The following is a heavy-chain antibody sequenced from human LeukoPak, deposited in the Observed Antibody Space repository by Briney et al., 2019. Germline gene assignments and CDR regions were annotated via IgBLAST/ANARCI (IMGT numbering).Heavy chain of an antibody. CDR1: EFTISMYG. J-gene: IGHJ4*02. D-gene: IGHD1-26*01. Sequence: GGSLRLSCAASEFTISMYGMNWVRQAPGKGLEWVSSISGSHTYIAYADSVKGRFTISRDNAKNSLYLQMNSLRADDTAVYYCARDREWEVFDYWGQGTLVTVSS. V-gene: IGHV3-21*01. CDR2: ISGSHTYI. CDR3: ARDREWEVFDY.